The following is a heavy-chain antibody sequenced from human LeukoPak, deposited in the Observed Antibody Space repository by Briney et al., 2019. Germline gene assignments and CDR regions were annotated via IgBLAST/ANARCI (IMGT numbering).Heavy chain of an antibody. V-gene: IGHV1-46*01. CDR3: ARDWDTAMAIDY. CDR1: GYTFTNYF. CDR2: INPSGGST. J-gene: IGHJ4*02. Sequence: ASVKVSCKASGYTFTNYFMHWVRQAPGQGLEWMGIINPSGGSTTYAQKFQGRVTMTRDTSTSTVYMELSSLRSDDTAVYYCARDWDTAMAIDYWGQGTLVTVSS. D-gene: IGHD5-18*01.